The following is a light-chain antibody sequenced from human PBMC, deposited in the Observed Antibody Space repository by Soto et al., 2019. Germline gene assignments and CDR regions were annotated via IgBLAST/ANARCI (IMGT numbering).Light chain of an antibody. CDR2: AAS. J-gene: IGKJ5*01. Sequence: IQLTQSPSSLSASVGDRVTITCRASQGINTFLAWYQQKAGKAPKLLIYAASTLQSGVPSRFSGSGSGTDFTFTISSLQPEDIATYYCQQYSHLITFGQGTRLEIK. CDR3: QQYSHLIT. V-gene: IGKV1-9*01. CDR1: QGINTF.